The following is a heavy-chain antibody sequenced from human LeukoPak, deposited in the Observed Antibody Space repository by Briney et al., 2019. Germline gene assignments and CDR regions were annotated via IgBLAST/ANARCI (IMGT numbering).Heavy chain of an antibody. CDR1: GGSISSYY. Sequence: SETLSLTCTVSGGSISSYYWSWIRQPTGKGLEWIGYIYYSGSTNYNPSLKSRVTISVDTSKNQFSLKLSSVTAADTAVYYCATRRIVGALDYWGQGTLVTVSS. J-gene: IGHJ4*02. V-gene: IGHV4-59*08. CDR2: IYYSGST. D-gene: IGHD1-26*01. CDR3: ATRRIVGALDY.